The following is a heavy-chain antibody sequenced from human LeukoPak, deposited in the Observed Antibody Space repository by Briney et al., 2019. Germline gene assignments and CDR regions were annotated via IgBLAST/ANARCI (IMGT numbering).Heavy chain of an antibody. Sequence: GGSLRLSCAASGFTFSSYWMHWVRQAPGRGLVWVSRINSDGSSTSYADSVKGRFTISRDNAKSTLYLQMNSLRAEDTAVYYCARSYSSSPTDYWGQGTLVTVSS. D-gene: IGHD6-6*01. CDR1: GFTFSSYW. CDR3: ARSYSSSPTDY. CDR2: INSDGSST. V-gene: IGHV3-74*01. J-gene: IGHJ4*02.